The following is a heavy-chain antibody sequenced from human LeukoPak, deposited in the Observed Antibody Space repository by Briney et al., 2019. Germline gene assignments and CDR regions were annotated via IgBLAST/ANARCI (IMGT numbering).Heavy chain of an antibody. CDR3: ARRRWMATTEGSVFFDY. Sequence: EPSETLSLTCTVSGGSISTSSYYWGWIRQPPGKGLEWIGSMYHSGSTYYNPSLKSRVTISVDTSKNQFSLRLRSVTAADTAVYYCARRRWMATTEGSVFFDYWGQGTLVTVSS. CDR2: MYHSGST. J-gene: IGHJ4*02. CDR1: GGSISTSSYY. D-gene: IGHD5-24*01. V-gene: IGHV4-39*01.